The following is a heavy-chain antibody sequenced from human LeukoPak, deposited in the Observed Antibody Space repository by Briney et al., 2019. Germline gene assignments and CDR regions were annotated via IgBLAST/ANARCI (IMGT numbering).Heavy chain of an antibody. CDR1: GYKFTNFW. CDR3: AIRGSAFDI. D-gene: IGHD2-15*01. J-gene: IGHJ3*02. V-gene: IGHV5-51*01. CDR2: IYPGDSDT. Sequence: GESLKISCKGSGYKFTNFWIGWVRQMPGKGLEWMGIIYPGDSDTRYSPSFEGQATFSVDKSISTAFLQWSSLKASDSAMYYCAIRGSAFDIRGQGTMVTVSS.